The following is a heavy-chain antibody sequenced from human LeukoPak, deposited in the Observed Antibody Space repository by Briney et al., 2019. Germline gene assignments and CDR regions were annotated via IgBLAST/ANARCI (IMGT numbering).Heavy chain of an antibody. D-gene: IGHD3-10*01. CDR2: IYHIGST. V-gene: IGHV4-38-2*01. CDR1: GYSISRGYY. CDR3: ARAGWIITSGIDY. J-gene: IGHJ4*02. Sequence: SETLSLTCGVSGYSISRGYYWAWIRQPPGKGLEWIGTIYHIGSTYYTPSLGSRVTVSVDTSKNEFSLNLKSVTAADTAVYFCARAGWIITSGIDYWGQGALVTVSS.